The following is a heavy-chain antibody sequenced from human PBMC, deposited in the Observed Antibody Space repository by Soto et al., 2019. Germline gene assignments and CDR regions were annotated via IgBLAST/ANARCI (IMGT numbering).Heavy chain of an antibody. V-gene: IGHV1-8*01. D-gene: IGHD1-1*01. CDR2: MNPNSGNT. CDR1: GYKFTSYE. Sequence: QEQLVQSGPEVQKPGASVKVSGKSSGYKFTSYEIIWVRQATGQGLEWMGWMNPNSGNTGYAQKFQGRVTMSRTTSKSTAYLELRGLRSDDSAVYFCARSTPNYYYSMDVWGQGTTVTVSS. J-gene: IGHJ6*02. CDR3: ARSTPNYYYSMDV.